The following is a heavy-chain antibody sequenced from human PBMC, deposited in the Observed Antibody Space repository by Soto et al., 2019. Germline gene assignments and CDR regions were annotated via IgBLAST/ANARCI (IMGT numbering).Heavy chain of an antibody. Sequence: QVQLVQSGAEVKKPGASVKVSCKASGYTFTGYYMHWVRQAPGQGLEWMGWINPNSGGTNYAQKVQGRVTMTRDTSISTAYMELSRLRSDDTAVYYCARDTPAWQLVRVDWFDPWGQGTLVTVSS. CDR3: ARDTPAWQLVRVDWFDP. V-gene: IGHV1-2*02. CDR1: GYTFTGYY. CDR2: INPNSGGT. J-gene: IGHJ5*02. D-gene: IGHD6-6*01.